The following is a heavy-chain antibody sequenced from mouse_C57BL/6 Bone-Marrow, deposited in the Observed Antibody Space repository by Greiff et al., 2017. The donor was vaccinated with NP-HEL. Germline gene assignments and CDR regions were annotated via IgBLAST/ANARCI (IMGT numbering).Heavy chain of an antibody. D-gene: IGHD2-1*01. Sequence: VQLQQSGAELVRPGASVTLSCKASGYTFTDYEMHWVKQTPVHGLDWIGAIDPETGGTDYNEKFKGKAILTAAKSSSTAYMELSRLTSEDSAVDDCTPNYYGNSDAKDYWGQGTSVTVSS. J-gene: IGHJ4*01. V-gene: IGHV1-15*01. CDR2: IDPETGGT. CDR1: GYTFTDYE. CDR3: TPNYYGNSDAKDY.